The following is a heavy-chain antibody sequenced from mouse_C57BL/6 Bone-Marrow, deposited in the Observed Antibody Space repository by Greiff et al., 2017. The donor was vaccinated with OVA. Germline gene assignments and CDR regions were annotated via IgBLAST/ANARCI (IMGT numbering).Heavy chain of an antibody. D-gene: IGHD2-2*01. Sequence: VQLQQSGAELVRPGASVKLSCKASGYTFTDYYISWVKQRPGQGLEWIARIYPGSGNIYSNEKFKGKATLTAEKSSSTAYMQLSSRTSADSAVYFCARSERLRDYFDYWGQGTTLTVSS. CDR2: IYPGSGNI. CDR3: ARSERLRDYFDY. V-gene: IGHV1-76*01. J-gene: IGHJ2*01. CDR1: GYTFTDYY.